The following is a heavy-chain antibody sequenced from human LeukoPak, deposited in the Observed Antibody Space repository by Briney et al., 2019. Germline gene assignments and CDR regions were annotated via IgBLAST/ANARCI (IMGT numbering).Heavy chain of an antibody. CDR3: ATEGYTAGRQVVDS. J-gene: IGHJ4*02. V-gene: IGHV4-34*01. Sequence: SETLSLTCAVYGGSFSAYYWSWVRQPPGKGLEWLGEMTYSGDSNFNPSLKSRVTLSADTFKNQFSLKLGSVTAADTAVYYCATEGYTAGRQVVDSWGQGTLVTVSS. CDR2: MTYSGDS. D-gene: IGHD6-6*01. CDR1: GGSFSAYY.